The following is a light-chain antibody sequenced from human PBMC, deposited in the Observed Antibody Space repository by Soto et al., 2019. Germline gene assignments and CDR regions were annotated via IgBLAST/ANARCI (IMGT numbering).Light chain of an antibody. CDR1: SSDVGSYNY. CDR3: SSYTSSSTLV. CDR2: EVS. V-gene: IGLV2-14*01. Sequence: QSALTQPASVSGSPGQSITISCTGTSSDVGSYNYVSWYQQHPGKAPKLMIYEVSNRPSGVSNPFSGSKSGSTASLTISGLQAEDDADYYCSSYTSSSTLVFGTGTKLTVL. J-gene: IGLJ1*01.